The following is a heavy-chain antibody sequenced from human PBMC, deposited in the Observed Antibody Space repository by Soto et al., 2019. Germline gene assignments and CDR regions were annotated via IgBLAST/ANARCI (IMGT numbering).Heavy chain of an antibody. D-gene: IGHD5-12*01. CDR1: GGTFSSYA. V-gene: IGHV1-69*13. J-gene: IGHJ6*02. Sequence: SVKVSCKASGGTFSSYAISWVRQAPGQGLEWMGGIIPIFGTANYAQKFQGRVTITADESTSTAYMELSSLGSEDTAVYYCARAHSGYDTPPHYYYGMDVWGQGTTVTVSS. CDR2: IIPIFGTA. CDR3: ARAHSGYDTPPHYYYGMDV.